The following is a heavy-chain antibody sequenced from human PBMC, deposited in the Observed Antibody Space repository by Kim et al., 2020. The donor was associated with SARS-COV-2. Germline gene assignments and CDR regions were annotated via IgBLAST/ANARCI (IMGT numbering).Heavy chain of an antibody. Sequence: SETLSLTCSVSGGSISSRTSYWGWIRQPPGEGLEWIGSAAISGNTNYNPSLRSRATVSLDTSKNQFSLTLISVTAADTSVYFCASYTTATMFDIWGQGTMVTVSS. CDR3: ASYTTATMFDI. CDR1: GGSISSRTSY. J-gene: IGHJ3*02. CDR2: AAISGNT. D-gene: IGHD5-12*01. V-gene: IGHV4-39*01.